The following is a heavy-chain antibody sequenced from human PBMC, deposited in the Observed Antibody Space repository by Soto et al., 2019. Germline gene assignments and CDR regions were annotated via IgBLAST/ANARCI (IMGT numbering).Heavy chain of an antibody. V-gene: IGHV1-69*08. CDR1: GGTFSSYT. CDR3: TRDGRVGAVDY. Sequence: QVQLVQSGAEVKKPGSSVKVSCKASGGTFSSYTISWVRQAPGQGLEWMGRIIPILGIANYAQKFQGRVTITADKSTSTAYMELSSLRSEDTAVYYWTRDGRVGAVDYWGQGTLVTVSS. CDR2: IIPILGIA. J-gene: IGHJ4*02. D-gene: IGHD1-26*01.